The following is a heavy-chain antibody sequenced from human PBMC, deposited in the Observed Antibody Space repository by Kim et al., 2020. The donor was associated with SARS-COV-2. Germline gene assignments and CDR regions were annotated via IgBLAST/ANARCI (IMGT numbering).Heavy chain of an antibody. J-gene: IGHJ4*02. CDR3: ARAWGRLSITMVRGGDYYFDY. CDR1: GFTFSSYS. CDR2: ISSSSSYI. Sequence: GGSLRLSCAASGFTFSSYSMNWVRQAPGKGLEWVSSISSSSSYIYYADSVKGRFTISRDNAKNSLYLQMNSLRAEDTAVYYCARAWGRLSITMVRGGDYYFDYWGQGTLVTVSS. D-gene: IGHD3-10*01. V-gene: IGHV3-21*01.